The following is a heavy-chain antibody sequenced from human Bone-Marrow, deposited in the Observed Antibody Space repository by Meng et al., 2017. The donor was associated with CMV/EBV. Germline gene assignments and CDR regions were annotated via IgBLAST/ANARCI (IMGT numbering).Heavy chain of an antibody. Sequence: SVKVSCKASGVTFDSYGITWARQAPGQGLEWMGWISGYNGNTNYAQKFQDRLTMTTNTSSTTAYMELRSLRSDDTAVYYCATLGFWGDYFDHWGQGSLVTVSS. J-gene: IGHJ4*02. D-gene: IGHD3-16*01. V-gene: IGHV1-18*01. CDR3: ATLGFWGDYFDH. CDR2: ISGYNGNT. CDR1: GVTFDSYG.